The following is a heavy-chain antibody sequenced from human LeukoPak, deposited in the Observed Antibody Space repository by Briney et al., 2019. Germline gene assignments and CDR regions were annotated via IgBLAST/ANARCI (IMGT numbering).Heavy chain of an antibody. CDR1: GDSVSSNSAA. J-gene: IGHJ5*02. D-gene: IGHD6-13*01. V-gene: IGHV6-1*01. CDR2: TYYRSKWYN. CDR3: ARDPVAAAGTSVWFDP. Sequence: SQTLSLTCAISGDSVSSNSAAWNWIRQSPSRGLEWLGRTYYRSKWYNDYAVSVKSRITINPDTSKNQFSLQLNSVTPEDTAVYYCARDPVAAAGTSVWFDPWGQGTLVTVSS.